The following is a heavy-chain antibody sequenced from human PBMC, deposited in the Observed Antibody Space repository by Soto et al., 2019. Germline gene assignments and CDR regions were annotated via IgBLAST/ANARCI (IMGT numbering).Heavy chain of an antibody. CDR2: ISYDGSNK. CDR3: GKYSGSYPVYNGMNV. V-gene: IGHV3-30*18. CDR1: GFTFRSYG. D-gene: IGHD1-26*01. Sequence: QVQLVESGGGVVQPGRSLRLSCAASGFTFRSYGMHWVRQAPAKGLEWVAVISYDGSNKYYADSVKGRFTSSRDNSKNTLYLQMNSLRAEDTAVYYCGKYSGSYPVYNGMNVWGQGTTVTVSS. J-gene: IGHJ6*02.